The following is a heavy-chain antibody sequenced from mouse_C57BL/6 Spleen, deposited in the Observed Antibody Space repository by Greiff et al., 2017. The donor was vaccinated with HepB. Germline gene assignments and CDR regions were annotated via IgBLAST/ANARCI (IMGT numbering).Heavy chain of an antibody. J-gene: IGHJ4*01. CDR3: ARYYGRLMDY. CDR1: GYTFTSYW. D-gene: IGHD1-1*01. V-gene: IGHV1-50*01. CDR2: IDPSDSYT. Sequence: QVQLQQPGAELVKPGASVKLSCKASGYTFTSYWMQWVKQRPGQGLEWIGEIDPSDSYTNYNQKFKGKATLTVDTSSSTAHMQLSSLTSEDSAVYYCARYYGRLMDYWGQGTSVTVSS.